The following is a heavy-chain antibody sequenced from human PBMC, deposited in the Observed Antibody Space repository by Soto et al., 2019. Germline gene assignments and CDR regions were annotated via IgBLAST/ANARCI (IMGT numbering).Heavy chain of an antibody. Sequence: EVQLVESGGGLVKPGESLRLSCAASGFTFSSYSMNWVRQAPGRGLEWVSSISGSRSYRYYADSMKDRFTISRDNAKNSLFLQMNGLRVEDTAVFYWPSGGGFGEFRSWGQGTLVTVSS. J-gene: IGHJ5*02. V-gene: IGHV3-21*01. CDR2: ISGSRSYR. CDR3: PSGGGFGEFRS. D-gene: IGHD3-10*01. CDR1: GFTFSSYS.